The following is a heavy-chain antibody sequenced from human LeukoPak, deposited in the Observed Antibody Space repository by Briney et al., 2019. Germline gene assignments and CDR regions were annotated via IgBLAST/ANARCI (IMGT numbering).Heavy chain of an antibody. CDR1: GYTFTGYY. J-gene: IGHJ2*01. CDR3: ARMYSSSWYESWYFDL. Sequence: GASVKISCKASGYTFTGYYMYWVRQAPGQGLEWMGWINPNSGGTNYAQKFQGRVTMTRDTSISTAYMELSRLRSDDTAVYYCARMYSSSWYESWYFDLWGRGTLVTVSS. D-gene: IGHD6-13*01. V-gene: IGHV1-2*02. CDR2: INPNSGGT.